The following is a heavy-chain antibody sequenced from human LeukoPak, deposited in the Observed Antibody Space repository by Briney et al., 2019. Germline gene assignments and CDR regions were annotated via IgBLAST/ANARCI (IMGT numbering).Heavy chain of an antibody. J-gene: IGHJ4*02. CDR3: ARDRGNGDYGDYFDS. CDR1: GDSITRGTYY. CDR2: IHTSSRV. D-gene: IGHD4-17*01. V-gene: IGHV4-61*02. Sequence: SETLSLTCTVSGDSITRGTYYWNWIRQPAGKGLEWIGRIHTSSRVNYNPSLKSRVTISIDTSRNLVSLRLTSVTAADAAVYYCARDRGNGDYGDYFDSWGQGTLVSVSS.